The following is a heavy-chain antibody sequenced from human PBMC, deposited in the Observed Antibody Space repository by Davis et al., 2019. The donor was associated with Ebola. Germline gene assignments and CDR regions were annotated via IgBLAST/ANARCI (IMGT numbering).Heavy chain of an antibody. CDR2: INWNGGST. CDR3: SRVSFGVTDED. V-gene: IGHV3-20*01. D-gene: IGHD2-21*02. J-gene: IGHJ3*01. CDR1: GFTFDDYG. Sequence: GESLKISCAASGFTFDDYGMSWVRQAPGKGLEWVSGINWNGGSTGYADSVKGRFTISRDNAKNSLYLQMNSLRAEDTALYHCSRVSFGVTDEDWGQGTMVTVSS.